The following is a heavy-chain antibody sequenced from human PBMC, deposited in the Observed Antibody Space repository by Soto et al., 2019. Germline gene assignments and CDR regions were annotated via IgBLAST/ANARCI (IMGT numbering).Heavy chain of an antibody. V-gene: IGHV3-30*18. J-gene: IGHJ6*02. D-gene: IGHD6-13*01. CDR3: AKDGRRGSSWYPAYGMDV. CDR2: ISYDGSNK. Sequence: LIISCAASGFTFSSYFMHWVRQAPGKGLEWVAVISYDGSNKYYADSVKGRFTISRDNSKNTLYLQMNSLRAEDTAVYYCAKDGRRGSSWYPAYGMDVWGQGTTVTVSS. CDR1: GFTFSSYF.